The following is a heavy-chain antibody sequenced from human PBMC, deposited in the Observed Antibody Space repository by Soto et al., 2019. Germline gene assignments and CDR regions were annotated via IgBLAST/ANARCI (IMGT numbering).Heavy chain of an antibody. D-gene: IGHD1-1*01. J-gene: IGHJ6*02. CDR1: GYTFTSYD. CDR3: ARTTPYYYYAMDV. V-gene: IGHV1-8*01. CDR2: LNPNSVNT. Sequence: QVQLVQSGAEVKKPGASVKVSCKASGYTFTSYDISWVRQATGQGLEWMGRLNPNSVNTAYAQKFQGRVTMTRNTSISTAYMVLSSLRSEDTAVYYCARTTPYYYYAMDVWGQGTTVTVSS.